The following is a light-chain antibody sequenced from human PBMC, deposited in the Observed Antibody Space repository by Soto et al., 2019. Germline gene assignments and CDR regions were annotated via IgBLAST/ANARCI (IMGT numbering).Light chain of an antibody. Sequence: QSVLPQPPSASGTPGQSLTISCSGSSSNIGSHFVYWYQHLPGTAPKLLIFRDGQRPSGVPARFFGSKSGTSASLAITGLRSEDEADYYCAVWDQSLTGWVFGGGTQLTVL. J-gene: IGLJ7*01. CDR1: SSNIGSHF. CDR2: RDG. V-gene: IGLV1-47*01. CDR3: AVWDQSLTGWV.